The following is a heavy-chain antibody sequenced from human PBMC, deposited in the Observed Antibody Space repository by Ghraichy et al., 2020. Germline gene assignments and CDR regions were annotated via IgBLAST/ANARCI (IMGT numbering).Heavy chain of an antibody. Sequence: ASVKVSCKASGYTFSDNYIHWVRQAPGHGLEWMGYIDPNTGGTDFPQKFQGRVILTRDAYVTTAYMELASLTSDDTAMYYCARGALTLVRGSRYFYGVGAWGRGTAFTVS. V-gene: IGHV1-2*02. CDR1: GYTFSDNY. J-gene: IGHJ6*02. CDR2: IDPNTGGT. CDR3: ARGALTLVRGSRYFYGVGA. D-gene: IGHD3-10*01.